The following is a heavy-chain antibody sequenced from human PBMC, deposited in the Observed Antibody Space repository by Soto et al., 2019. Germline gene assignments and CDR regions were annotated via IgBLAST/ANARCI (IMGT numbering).Heavy chain of an antibody. CDR3: AKDHGDAYCSGGSCYLNHDAFYI. D-gene: IGHD2-15*01. J-gene: IGHJ3*02. CDR2: ISGSGGST. V-gene: IGHV3-23*01. Sequence: GGSLRLSCAASGFTFSSYAMSWVRQAPGKGLEWVSAISGSGGSTYYADSVKGRFTISRDNSKNTLYLQMNSLRAEDTAVYYCAKDHGDAYCSGGSCYLNHDAFYIWGQGTMVTVSS. CDR1: GFTFSSYA.